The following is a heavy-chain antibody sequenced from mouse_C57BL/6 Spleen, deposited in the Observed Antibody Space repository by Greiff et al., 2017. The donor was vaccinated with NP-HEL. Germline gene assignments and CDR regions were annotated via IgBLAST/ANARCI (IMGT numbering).Heavy chain of an antibody. CDR2: IWSGGST. CDR3: ARNGVLRVSFAY. D-gene: IGHD1-1*01. J-gene: IGHJ3*01. CDR1: GFSLTSYG. Sequence: VKLMESGPGLVQPSQSLSITCTVSGFSLTSYGVHWVRQSPGQGLEWLGEIWSGGSTDYNAAFISRLSISKDNSKSQVFFKMNSLQADDTAIYYCARNGVLRVSFAYWGQGTLVTVSA. V-gene: IGHV2-2*01.